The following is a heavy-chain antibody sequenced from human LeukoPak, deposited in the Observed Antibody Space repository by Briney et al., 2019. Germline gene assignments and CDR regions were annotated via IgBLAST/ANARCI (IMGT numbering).Heavy chain of an antibody. Sequence: GESLRHSCAAPGFTFTNSSMSSGRQTPGKGPGCVSNIKEDGRKTDYLDSLEGRYTISRYNAKNSLKRQMYSLRVEDTALYYCAKAQTIRASAFLDSWGPGTLVTVSS. J-gene: IGHJ4*02. CDR2: IKEDGRKT. CDR1: GFTFTNSS. CDR3: AKAQTIRASAFLDS. V-gene: IGHV3-7*01.